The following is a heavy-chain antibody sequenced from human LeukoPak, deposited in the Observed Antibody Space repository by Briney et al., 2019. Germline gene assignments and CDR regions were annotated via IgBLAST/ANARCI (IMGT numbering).Heavy chain of an antibody. J-gene: IGHJ4*02. CDR1: GFTFSSYA. Sequence: PGGSLRLSCAASGFTFSSYAMSWVRQAPGKGLEWVSAISGSGGSTYYADSVKGRFTISRDNSKNTLYLQMNSLRAEDTAVYYCAKDREQLVQEGKDYFDYWGQGTLVTVSS. D-gene: IGHD6-13*01. CDR2: ISGSGGST. V-gene: IGHV3-23*01. CDR3: AKDREQLVQEGKDYFDY.